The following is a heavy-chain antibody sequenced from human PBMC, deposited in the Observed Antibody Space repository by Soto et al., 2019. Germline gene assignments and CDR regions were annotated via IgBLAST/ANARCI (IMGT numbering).Heavy chain of an antibody. CDR1: GYTFNFYG. CDR3: ARIGVESAHESPDFDS. Sequence: ASVQVSCKASGYTFNFYGITWVRQDPGQGLEWMGWISGFNGNKSYAADLQRRVTITTDTSTSTAYMQLRGLRSDDTAVYYCARIGVESAHESPDFDSWGQGTLVPVS. J-gene: IGHJ4*02. V-gene: IGHV1-18*01. CDR2: ISGFNGNK.